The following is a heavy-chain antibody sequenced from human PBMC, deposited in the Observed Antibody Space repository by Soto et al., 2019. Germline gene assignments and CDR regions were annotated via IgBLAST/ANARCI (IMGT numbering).Heavy chain of an antibody. V-gene: IGHV3-30-3*01. D-gene: IGHD5-12*01. CDR1: GFTFSSYA. CDR3: GRDRRFGNGYNLGYDY. Sequence: QVQLVESGGGVVQPGRSLRLSCAASGFTFSSYAMHWVRQAPGKGLEWVAVISFDGSNKYYADSVKDRFTVSRDNSKNTLYVQMNSLRGEDTAVYYCGRDRRFGNGYNLGYDYWGQGTLVTVSS. CDR2: ISFDGSNK. J-gene: IGHJ4*02.